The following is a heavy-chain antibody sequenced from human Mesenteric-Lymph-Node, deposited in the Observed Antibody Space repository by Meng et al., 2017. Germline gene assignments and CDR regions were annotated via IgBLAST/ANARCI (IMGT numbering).Heavy chain of an antibody. D-gene: IGHD3-22*01. J-gene: IGHJ2*01. CDR1: GDSISGYY. V-gene: IGHV4-59*01. CDR2: IYYSGST. CDR3: TRVTYDNSGDTWYFDL. Sequence: SETLSLTCTVPGDSISGYYWSWIRQPPGKGLEWIAYIYYSGSTNYNPSLKSRVTISVDTSKNQCSLKLSSVTAADTAVYFCTRVTYDNSGDTWYFDLWGRGTLVTVSS.